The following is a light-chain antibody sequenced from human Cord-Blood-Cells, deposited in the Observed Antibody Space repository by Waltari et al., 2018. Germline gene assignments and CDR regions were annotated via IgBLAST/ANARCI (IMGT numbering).Light chain of an antibody. CDR3: QQSYSTPPT. Sequence: DIQMTQSPSSLSASVGDRVTITCRASQSISSYLNWYQQKPGKAPKLLIYAASSLQSGDPSRFSVSGSGTDFTLTISSLQPEDFATYYCQQSYSTPPTFGQGTKVEIK. J-gene: IGKJ1*01. CDR2: AAS. CDR1: QSISSY. V-gene: IGKV1-39*01.